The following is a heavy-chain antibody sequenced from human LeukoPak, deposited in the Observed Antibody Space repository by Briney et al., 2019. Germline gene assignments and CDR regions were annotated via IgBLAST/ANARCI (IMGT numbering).Heavy chain of an antibody. CDR2: ISWNSGSI. V-gene: IGHV3-9*01. Sequence: GGSLRLSCAASGFTFDDHAMHWVRQAPGKGLAWVSSISWNSGSIGYADSVKGRFTISRDNAKNSLYLEMNSLRAEDTALYYCVESMGAVLNYYCMDVWGKGTTVTVSS. CDR1: GFTFDDHA. CDR3: VESMGAVLNYYCMDV. J-gene: IGHJ6*03. D-gene: IGHD3-16*01.